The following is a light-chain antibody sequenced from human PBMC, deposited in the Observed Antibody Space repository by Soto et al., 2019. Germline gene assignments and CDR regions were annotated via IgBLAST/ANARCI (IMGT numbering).Light chain of an antibody. Sequence: EMVMTQSPATLSVSPGERATLSCRASQNLSRNLAWYQQQPGQAPRLLIFYASTRATGITARFSGSGSGTDVTLTISSMQSEDFAVYYCQQYDKWPHTFGQGTKLEIK. CDR1: QNLSRN. J-gene: IGKJ2*01. V-gene: IGKV3-15*01. CDR2: YAS. CDR3: QQYDKWPHT.